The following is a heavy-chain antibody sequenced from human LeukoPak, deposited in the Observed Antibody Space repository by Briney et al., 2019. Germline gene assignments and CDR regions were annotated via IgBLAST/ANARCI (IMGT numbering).Heavy chain of an antibody. CDR3: ARHRGIPVGYIDY. V-gene: IGHV5-51*01. Sequence: GESLKISCKGSGYSFTNYWIGWVRQMPGKGLEWMGIIYPHDSDTRYSPSFQGQVTISVDNSISTAYLQWSSLKASDTAIYYCARHRGIPVGYIDYWGQGTLVTVSS. D-gene: IGHD6-19*01. J-gene: IGHJ4*02. CDR2: IYPHDSDT. CDR1: GYSFTNYW.